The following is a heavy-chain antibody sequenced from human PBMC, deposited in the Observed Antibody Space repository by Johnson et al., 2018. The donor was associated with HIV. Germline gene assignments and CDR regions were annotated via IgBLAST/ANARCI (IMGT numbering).Heavy chain of an antibody. J-gene: IGHJ3*02. CDR3: AREFYCTGGVCYLGDAFDI. D-gene: IGHD2-8*02. CDR1: GFTFSSYA. Sequence: QVQLVESGGGVVQPGRSLRLSCAASGFTFSSYAMHWVRQAPGKGLEWVAVISYDGSNKYYADSVKGRFTISRDNSKNTLYLQMNSLRAEDTAVYYCAREFYCTGGVCYLGDAFDIWGQGTVVTVSS. V-gene: IGHV3-30-3*01. CDR2: ISYDGSNK.